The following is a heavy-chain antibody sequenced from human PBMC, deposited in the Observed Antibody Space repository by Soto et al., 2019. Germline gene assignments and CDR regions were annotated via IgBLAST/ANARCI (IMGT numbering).Heavy chain of an antibody. D-gene: IGHD1-26*01. Sequence: QITLKESGPTLVKPTQTLRLTCTFSGLSLSTSGVGVGGIRQPPGKALEWLELIYWDDDKGYSPSLKSRLTITNDTSKHHVVLTMPNMDPVDTAKYYCAHRGLGTYYYYGMDVWGQGTTVTVAS. CDR3: AHRGLGTYYYYGMDV. J-gene: IGHJ6*02. CDR1: GLSLSTSGVG. CDR2: IYWDDDK. V-gene: IGHV2-5*02.